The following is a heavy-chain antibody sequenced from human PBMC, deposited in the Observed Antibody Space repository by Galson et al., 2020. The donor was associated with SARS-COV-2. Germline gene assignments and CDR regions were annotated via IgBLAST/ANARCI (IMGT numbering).Heavy chain of an antibody. J-gene: IGHJ4*02. CDR3: ASSLLWFGELMI. Sequence: QLGESLKTCCAASGFTFSSYAMHWVRPAPGKGLEWVAVISYDGSNKYYADSVKGRFTISRDNSKNTLYLQMNSLRAEDTAVYYCASSLLWFGELMIWGQGTLVTVSS. D-gene: IGHD3-10*01. CDR2: ISYDGSNK. V-gene: IGHV3-30*04. CDR1: GFTFSSYA.